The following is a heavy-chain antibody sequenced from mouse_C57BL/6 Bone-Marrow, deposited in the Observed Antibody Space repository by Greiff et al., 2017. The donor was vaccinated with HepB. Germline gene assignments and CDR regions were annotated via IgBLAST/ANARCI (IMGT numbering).Heavy chain of an antibody. CDR1: GYTFTDYE. CDR2: IDPETGGT. CDR3: TRRGLLWLRRRGFDY. J-gene: IGHJ2*01. V-gene: IGHV1-15*01. Sequence: VQLQQSGAELVRPGASVTLSCKASGYTFTDYEMHWVKQTPVHGLEWIGAIDPETGGTAYNQKFKGKAILTADKSSSTAYMELRSLTSEDSAVYYCTRRGLLWLRRRGFDYWGQGTTLTVSS. D-gene: IGHD2-2*01.